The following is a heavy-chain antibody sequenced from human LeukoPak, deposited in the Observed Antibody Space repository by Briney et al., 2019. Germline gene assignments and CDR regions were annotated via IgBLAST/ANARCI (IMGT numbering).Heavy chain of an antibody. D-gene: IGHD4-17*01. V-gene: IGHV3-23*01. Sequence: GGSLRLSCAASGFTFSNYAMSWVRQAPGKGLEWVAGISKSAAGTYYADSVKGRFTISRDNSKNTLYLQMNSLRGEDTAVYYCANYGDYFEYWGQGTLVTASS. CDR1: GFTFSNYA. CDR2: ISKSAAGT. J-gene: IGHJ4*02. CDR3: ANYGDYFEY.